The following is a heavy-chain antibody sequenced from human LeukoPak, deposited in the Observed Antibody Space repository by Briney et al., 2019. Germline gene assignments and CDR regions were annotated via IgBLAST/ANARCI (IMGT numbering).Heavy chain of an antibody. CDR2: IYYSGST. Sequence: SQTLSLTCTVSGGSISSSSYYWGWIRQPPGKGLEWIGSIYYSGSTYYNPSLKSRVTISVDTSKNQFSLKLSSVTAADTAVYYCARRRVYGDYYYYGMDVWGQGTTVTVSS. CDR1: GGSISSSSYY. J-gene: IGHJ6*02. D-gene: IGHD4-17*01. CDR3: ARRRVYGDYYYYGMDV. V-gene: IGHV4-39*01.